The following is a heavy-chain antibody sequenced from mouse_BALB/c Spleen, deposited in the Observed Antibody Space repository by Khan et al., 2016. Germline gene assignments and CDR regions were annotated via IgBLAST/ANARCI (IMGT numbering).Heavy chain of an antibody. Sequence: QVQLQQSGAELMKPGASVKISCKATGYTFSSYWIEWVKQRPGHGLEWIGEIFPGGGNTNYNEKFKGKATFTVDTSSNTAYMQLSSLTSEDSAVYVCARERQLELRTYWGQGTLVTVSS. CDR1: GYTFSSYW. CDR3: ARERQLELRTY. V-gene: IGHV1-9*01. CDR2: IFPGGGNT. D-gene: IGHD3-1*01. J-gene: IGHJ3*01.